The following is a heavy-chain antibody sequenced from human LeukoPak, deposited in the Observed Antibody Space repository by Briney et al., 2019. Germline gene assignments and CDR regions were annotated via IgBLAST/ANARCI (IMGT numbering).Heavy chain of an antibody. J-gene: IGHJ4*02. CDR3: AKGQGYNYGDSIDY. Sequence: GGSLRLSCAASGFTFNNYAMTWVRQAPGKGLEWVSVINGGGSSYYADSVKGRFTVSRDNSKNTLSLQMNSLRDEDTAVYYCAKGQGYNYGDSIDYWGQGTLATVSS. CDR1: GFTFNNYA. V-gene: IGHV3-23*01. CDR2: INGGGSS. D-gene: IGHD5-18*01.